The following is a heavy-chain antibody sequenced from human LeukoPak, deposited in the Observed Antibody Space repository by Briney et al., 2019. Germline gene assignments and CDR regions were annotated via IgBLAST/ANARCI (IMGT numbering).Heavy chain of an antibody. CDR1: GGSVSSGSYY. Sequence: SETLSLTCTVSGGSVSSGSYYWSWIRQPPGKGLEWIGYIYYRGSTNYNPSLKSRVTISVDTSKNQFSLKLSSVTAADTAVYYCARVRSIAALSDYWGQGTLVTVSS. CDR3: ARVRSIAALSDY. D-gene: IGHD6-6*01. V-gene: IGHV4-61*01. J-gene: IGHJ4*02. CDR2: IYYRGST.